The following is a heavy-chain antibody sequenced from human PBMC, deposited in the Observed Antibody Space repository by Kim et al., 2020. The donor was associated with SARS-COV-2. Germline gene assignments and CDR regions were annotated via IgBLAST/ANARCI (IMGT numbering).Heavy chain of an antibody. V-gene: IGHV1-46*01. D-gene: IGHD2-15*01. CDR3: ARDSAVVVAATHDAFDI. Sequence: FQGRVTMTRDTSTSTVYMELSSLRSEDTAVYYCARDSAVVVAATHDAFDIWGQGTMVTVSS. J-gene: IGHJ3*02.